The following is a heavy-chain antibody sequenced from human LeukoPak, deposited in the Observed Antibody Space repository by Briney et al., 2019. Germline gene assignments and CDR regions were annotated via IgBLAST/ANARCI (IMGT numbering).Heavy chain of an antibody. Sequence: PSQTLSLTCTVSGGSISSGSYYWSWIRQPAGKGLEWIGRIYTSGSTNYNPSLKSRVTISVDTSKNQFSLKLNSVTAADTAVYYCASGRPFDYWGQGTLVTVSS. CDR3: ASGRPFDY. V-gene: IGHV4-61*02. CDR2: IYTSGST. J-gene: IGHJ4*02. CDR1: GGSISSGSYY.